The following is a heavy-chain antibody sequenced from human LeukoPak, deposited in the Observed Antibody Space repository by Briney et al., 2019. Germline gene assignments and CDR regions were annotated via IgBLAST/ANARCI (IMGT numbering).Heavy chain of an antibody. J-gene: IGHJ6*03. Sequence: SETLSLTCAVYGGSFSNYYWSWIRQPPEKGLEWIGEINDSGRTNYNPSLMSRVTVSVDTSKNQFSLRLTSVTATDTAVYYCARRWNYGRNYYIDVWGKGATVSVSS. V-gene: IGHV4-34*01. CDR2: INDSGRT. D-gene: IGHD1-7*01. CDR1: GGSFSNYY. CDR3: ARRWNYGRNYYIDV.